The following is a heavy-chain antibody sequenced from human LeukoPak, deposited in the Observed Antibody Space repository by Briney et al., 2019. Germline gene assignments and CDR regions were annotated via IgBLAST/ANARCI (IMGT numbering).Heavy chain of an antibody. Sequence: ASVKVSCKASGYTFTSNDINWVRQATGQGLEWMGWMNPNSGNTGYAQKFQGRVTMTRNTSISTAYMELSSLRSEDTAVYYCARGIKGTLAAAGRRYYYYYMDVWGKGTTVTVSS. CDR2: MNPNSGNT. CDR1: GYTFTSND. J-gene: IGHJ6*03. CDR3: ARGIKGTLAAAGRRYYYYYMDV. V-gene: IGHV1-8*01. D-gene: IGHD6-13*01.